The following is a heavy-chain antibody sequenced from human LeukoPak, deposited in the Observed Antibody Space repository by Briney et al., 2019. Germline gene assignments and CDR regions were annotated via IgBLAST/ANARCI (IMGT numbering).Heavy chain of an antibody. CDR3: ARGFTLFDP. J-gene: IGHJ5*02. CDR1: GGSIRSYY. V-gene: IGHV4-59*01. CDR2: IYYSGTT. Sequence: PSETLSLTCIVSGGSIRSYYWSWVRQPPGKGLEWIGSIYYSGTTNYNPSLKSRVTISVDTSKNQFSLKLSSVTAADTAVYYCARGFTLFDPWGQGTLVTVSS. D-gene: IGHD2/OR15-2a*01.